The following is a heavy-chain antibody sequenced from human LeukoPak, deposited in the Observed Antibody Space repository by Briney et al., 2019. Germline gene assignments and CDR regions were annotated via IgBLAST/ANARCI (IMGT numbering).Heavy chain of an antibody. V-gene: IGHV1-2*02. CDR1: GYTLTVYY. CDR2: MNPNSGGT. J-gene: IGHJ5*02. Sequence: AASVRVSCKASGYTLTVYYMHWVRQAPGQGLEWMGWMNPNSGGTKYAQKFQGRVTMTRDTSISTAYMELSRLRSDDTAMYYCARDKLGLGELSLYDQWGQGTLVTVFS. CDR3: ARDKLGLGELSLYDQ. D-gene: IGHD3-16*02.